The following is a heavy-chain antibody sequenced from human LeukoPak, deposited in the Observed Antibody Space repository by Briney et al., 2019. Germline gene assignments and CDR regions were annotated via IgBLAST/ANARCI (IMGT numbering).Heavy chain of an antibody. J-gene: IGHJ6*04. CDR1: GFTFSSYE. CDR2: ISSSGSTI. V-gene: IGHV3-48*03. Sequence: PGGSLRLSCAASGFTFSSYEMNWVRQAPGKGLEWVSYISSSGSTIYYADSVKGRFTISRDNAKNSLYLQINSLRAEETAVYYCAELGITMIGGVWGKGTTVTISS. D-gene: IGHD3-10*02. CDR3: AELGITMIGGV.